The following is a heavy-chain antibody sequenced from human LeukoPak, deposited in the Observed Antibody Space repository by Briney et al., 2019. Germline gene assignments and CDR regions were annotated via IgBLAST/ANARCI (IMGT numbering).Heavy chain of an antibody. CDR3: AKPPFDGDYFDY. D-gene: IGHD3-9*01. CDR2: ISGDGGST. CDR1: GFTFDDYA. V-gene: IGHV3-43*02. Sequence: PGGSLRLSCAASGFTFDDYAMHWVRQAPGKGLEWVSLISGDGGSTYYADSVKGRFTISRDNSKNSMYLQMNSLRTEDTALYYCAKPPFDGDYFDYWGQGTLVTVSS. J-gene: IGHJ4*02.